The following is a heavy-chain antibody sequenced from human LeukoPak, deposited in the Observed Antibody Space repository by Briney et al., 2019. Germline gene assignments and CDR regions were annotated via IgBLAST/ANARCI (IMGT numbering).Heavy chain of an antibody. Sequence: PGGSLRLSCAASGFTFSSYAMHWVRQAPGKGLEWVAVISYDGSNKYYADSVKGRFTISRDNSKNTLYLQMNSLRAEDTAVYYCAGDFSQEYYYDSSGYYNYWGQGTLVTVSS. CDR3: AGDFSQEYYYDSSGYYNY. J-gene: IGHJ4*02. CDR1: GFTFSSYA. D-gene: IGHD3-22*01. V-gene: IGHV3-30*01. CDR2: ISYDGSNK.